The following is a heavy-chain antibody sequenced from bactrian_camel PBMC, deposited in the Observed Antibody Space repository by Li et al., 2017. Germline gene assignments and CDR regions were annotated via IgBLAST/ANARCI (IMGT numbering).Heavy chain of an antibody. CDR1: GFNLDDSD. J-gene: IGHJ4*01. D-gene: IGHD6*01. CDR2: INVAGQI. V-gene: IGHV3S60*01. CDR3: AADSPYGLSCFTEAQD. Sequence: VQLVESGGGSVQAGGSLRLSCTASGFNLDDSDMGWYRQAPGNECELVSTINVAGQIYNADFVKGRFTISRDNAKNTVYLQMNSLKPEDTAMYYCAADSPYGLSCFTEAQDWGQGTQVTVS.